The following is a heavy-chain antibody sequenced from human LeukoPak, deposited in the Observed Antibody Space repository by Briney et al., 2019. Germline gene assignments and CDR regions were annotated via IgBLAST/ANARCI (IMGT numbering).Heavy chain of an antibody. J-gene: IGHJ4*02. CDR2: INHSGST. V-gene: IGHV4-34*01. CDR3: ARERPRSIAARPYYFGY. Sequence: SETLSLTCAVYGGSFSGYYWSWIRQPPGKGLEWIGEINHSGSTNYNPSLKSRVTISVDTSKNQFSLKLSSVTAADTAVYYCARERPRSIAARPYYFGYWGQGTLVTVSS. CDR1: GGSFSGYY. D-gene: IGHD6-6*01.